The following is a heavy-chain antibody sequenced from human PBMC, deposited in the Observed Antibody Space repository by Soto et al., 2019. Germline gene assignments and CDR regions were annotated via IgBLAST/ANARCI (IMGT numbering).Heavy chain of an antibody. CDR1: GGSISSSSYY. Sequence: SETLSLTCTVSGGSISSSSYYWGWIRQPPGKGLEWIGSIYYSGSTYYNPSLKSRVTISVDTSKNQFSLKLSSVTAADTAVYYCARHSHGITGYYGHDFDYWGQGTLVTVSS. CDR3: ARHSHGITGYYGHDFDY. V-gene: IGHV4-39*01. D-gene: IGHD3-9*01. J-gene: IGHJ4*02. CDR2: IYYSGST.